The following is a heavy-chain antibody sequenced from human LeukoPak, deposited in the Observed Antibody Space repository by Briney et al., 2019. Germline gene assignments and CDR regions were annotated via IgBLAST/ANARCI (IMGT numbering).Heavy chain of an antibody. J-gene: IGHJ6*03. D-gene: IGHD2-2*01. CDR1: GGSFSGYY. CDR2: INHSGST. V-gene: IGHV4-34*01. Sequence: SETLSLTCAVYGGSFSGYYWSWIRQPPGKGLEWIGEINHSGSTNYNPSLKSRVTISVDTSKNQFSLKLSSVTAADTAVYYCARSRYCSSTSWYYLYYYMDVWGKGTTVTVSS. CDR3: ARSRYCSSTSWYYLYYYMDV.